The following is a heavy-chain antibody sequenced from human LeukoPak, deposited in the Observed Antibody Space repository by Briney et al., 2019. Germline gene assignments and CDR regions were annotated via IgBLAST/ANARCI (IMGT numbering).Heavy chain of an antibody. Sequence: GSLRLSCAASGFTFSSYGMSWIRQPPGKGLEWIGEINHSGSTNYNPSLKSRVTISVDTSKNQFSLKLSSVTAADTAVYYCARWGYYGSGSSTAFDPWGQGTLVTVSS. D-gene: IGHD3-10*01. J-gene: IGHJ5*02. CDR3: ARWGYYGSGSSTAFDP. CDR2: INHSGST. V-gene: IGHV4-34*01. CDR1: GFTFSSYG.